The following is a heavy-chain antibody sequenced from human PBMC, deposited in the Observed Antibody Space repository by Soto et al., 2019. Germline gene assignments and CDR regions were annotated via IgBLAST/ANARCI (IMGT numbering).Heavy chain of an antibody. CDR2: ISSSSSYI. D-gene: IGHD3-10*01. Sequence: GGSLRLSCAASGFTFSSYSMNWVRQAPGKGLEWVSSISSSSSYIYYADSVKGRFTISRDNAKNSLYLQMNSLRAEDTAVYYCARDRPVSPYYYGSGSLDWGQGTLVTVSS. CDR1: GFTFSSYS. V-gene: IGHV3-21*01. J-gene: IGHJ4*02. CDR3: ARDRPVSPYYYGSGSLD.